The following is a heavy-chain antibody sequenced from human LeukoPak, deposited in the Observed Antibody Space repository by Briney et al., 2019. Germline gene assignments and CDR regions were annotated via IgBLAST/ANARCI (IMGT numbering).Heavy chain of an antibody. CDR3: ARDQYPVVPGATGMDV. J-gene: IGHJ6*02. CDR1: VFTFSSYA. CDR2: ISYDGSNK. V-gene: IGHV3-30*04. D-gene: IGHD2-2*01. Sequence: GGSLRLSCAASVFTFSSYAMHWVRQAPGKGLEWVAVISYDGSNKYYADSVKGRLTISRDNSKNTLYLQMNSLRDEDTAVYYCARDQYPVVPGATGMDVWGPGTTVIVSS.